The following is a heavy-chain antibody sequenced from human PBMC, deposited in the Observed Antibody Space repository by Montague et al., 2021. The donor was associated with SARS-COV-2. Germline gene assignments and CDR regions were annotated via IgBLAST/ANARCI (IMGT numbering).Heavy chain of an antibody. CDR1: GFIVSSYE. CDR2: ISSSGGGRTK. CDR3: ARDRDWDDWCGMDV. V-gene: IGHV3-48*03. J-gene: IGHJ6*02. D-gene: IGHD2-21*01. Sequence: SLRLSCAASGFIVSSYELNWVRQAPGKGLEWISYISSSGGGRTKDYTXXVRGRFTISRDNAKNSLYLQMNRLRVEDTAIYYCARDRDWDDWCGMDVWGQGTTVTVSS.